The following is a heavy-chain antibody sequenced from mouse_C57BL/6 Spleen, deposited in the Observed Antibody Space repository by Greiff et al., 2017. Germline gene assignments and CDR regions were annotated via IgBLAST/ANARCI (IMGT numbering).Heavy chain of an antibody. CDR1: GYTFTSYW. J-gene: IGHJ2*01. CDR2: IYPSDSET. CDR3: ARSRVLLDY. Sequence: QVQLKQPGAELVRPGSSVKLSCKASGYTFTSYWMDWVKQRPGQGLEWIGNIYPSDSETHYNQKFKDKATLTVDKSSSTAYMQLSSLTSEDSAVYYCARSRVLLDYWGQGTTLTVSS. V-gene: IGHV1-61*01. D-gene: IGHD1-1*01.